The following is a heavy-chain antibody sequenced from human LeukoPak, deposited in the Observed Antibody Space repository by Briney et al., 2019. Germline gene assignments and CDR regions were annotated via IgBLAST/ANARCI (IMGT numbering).Heavy chain of an antibody. CDR2: INWNGGST. V-gene: IGHV3-20*01. CDR1: GFTFDDYG. J-gene: IGHJ6*03. Sequence: GGSLRLSCAASGFTFDDYGMSWVRQAPGKGLEWVSGINWNGGSTGYADSVKGRFTISRDNAKNSLYLQMNSLRAEDTALYHCARCGHSSGWPGCYMDVWGKGTTVTVSS. D-gene: IGHD6-19*01. CDR3: ARCGHSSGWPGCYMDV.